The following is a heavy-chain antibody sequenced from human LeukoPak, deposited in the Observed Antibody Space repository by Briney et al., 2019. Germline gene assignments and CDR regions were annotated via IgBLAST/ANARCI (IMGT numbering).Heavy chain of an antibody. CDR3: ARDYYDSSGYYGRGGYYYMDV. CDR1: GASISSYY. J-gene: IGHJ6*03. D-gene: IGHD3-22*01. Sequence: SETLSLTCTVSGASISSYYWSWVRQPAGKGLEWIGRIYTSGSTNYNPSVKSRVTISVDKSKNQFSLKLSSVTAADTAVYYCARDYYDSSGYYGRGGYYYMDVWGKGTTVTVSS. V-gene: IGHV4-4*07. CDR2: IYTSGST.